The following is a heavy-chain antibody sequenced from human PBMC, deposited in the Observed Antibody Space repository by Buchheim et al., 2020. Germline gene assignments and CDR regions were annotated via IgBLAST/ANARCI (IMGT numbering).Heavy chain of an antibody. D-gene: IGHD6-19*01. V-gene: IGHV4-61*02. Sequence: QVQLQESGPGLVKPSQTLSLTCTVSGDSISSGVYYWSWIRQPAGKGLEWIGRIYTSGSTNYNPSLKSRATISLDTSKHPFSLRLTSMTAADTAVYYCARAQAGFGRFYFDYWGQGTL. J-gene: IGHJ4*02. CDR3: ARAQAGFGRFYFDY. CDR2: IYTSGST. CDR1: GDSISSGVYY.